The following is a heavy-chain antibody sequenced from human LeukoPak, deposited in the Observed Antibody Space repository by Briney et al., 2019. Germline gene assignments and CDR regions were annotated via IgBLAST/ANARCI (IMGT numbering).Heavy chain of an antibody. V-gene: IGHV3-7*04. Sequence: GGSLRLSCAASGFTLSNFWMTWVRQAPGKGLEWVANIKHDGTETKYVDSVKGRFTISRDNAKNSIYLQMKSLRAEDTAVYFCARGRYSSGWYHDFWGQGALVTVSS. J-gene: IGHJ4*02. D-gene: IGHD6-19*01. CDR1: GFTLSNFW. CDR2: IKHDGTET. CDR3: ARGRYSSGWYHDF.